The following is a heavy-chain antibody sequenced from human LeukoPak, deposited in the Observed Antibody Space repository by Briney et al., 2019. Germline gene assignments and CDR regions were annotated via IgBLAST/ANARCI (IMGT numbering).Heavy chain of an antibody. J-gene: IGHJ6*03. CDR2: IFHSGST. D-gene: IGHD3-22*01. CDR1: GASIIGPKW. V-gene: IGHV4-4*02. CDR3: ARAYYYDSSGYINLHYYYYYMDV. Sequence: PSGTLSLTCTVSGASIIGPKWWNWVRLSPGKGMEWIGEIFHSGSTHYNPSLKSRVTISVDTSKNQFSLKLSSVTAADTAVYYCARAYYYDSSGYINLHYYYYYMDVWGKGTTVTISS.